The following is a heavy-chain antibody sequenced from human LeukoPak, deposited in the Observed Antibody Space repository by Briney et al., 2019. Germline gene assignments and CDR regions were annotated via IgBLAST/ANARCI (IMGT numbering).Heavy chain of an antibody. J-gene: IGHJ4*02. V-gene: IGHV1-69*05. CDR3: ARDYFEPRVQQLVNYFDY. CDR1: GYTFTSYA. Sequence: SVKVSCKASGYTFTSYAISWVRQAPGQGLEWMGRIIPIFGTANYAQKFQGRVTITTDESTSTAYMELSSLRSEDTAVYYCARDYFEPRVQQLVNYFDYWGQGTLVTVSS. CDR2: IIPIFGTA. D-gene: IGHD6-13*01.